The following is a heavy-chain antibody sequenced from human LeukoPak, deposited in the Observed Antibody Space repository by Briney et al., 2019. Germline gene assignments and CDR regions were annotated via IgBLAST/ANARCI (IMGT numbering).Heavy chain of an antibody. Sequence: SETLSLTCAVYGGSFSGYYWSWIRQPPGKGLEWLGEINHSGSTNYNPSLKSRVTISVDTSKNQFSLKLSSVTAADTAVYYCARMGLDYDSSGYSIGFDYWGQGTLVTVSS. CDR2: INHSGST. CDR3: ARMGLDYDSSGYSIGFDY. D-gene: IGHD3-22*01. V-gene: IGHV4-34*01. J-gene: IGHJ4*02. CDR1: GGSFSGYY.